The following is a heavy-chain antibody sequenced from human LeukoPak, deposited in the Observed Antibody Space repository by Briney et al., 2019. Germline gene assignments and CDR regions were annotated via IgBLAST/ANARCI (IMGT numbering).Heavy chain of an antibody. J-gene: IGHJ4*02. CDR3: ARVRRGSSSWYIGLYFDY. V-gene: IGHV1-18*01. CDR2: ISAYNGNT. CDR1: GYTFTSYG. D-gene: IGHD6-13*01. Sequence: ASVKVSCKASGYTFTSYGISWVRQAPGQGLEWMGWISAYNGNTNYAQKLQGRVTMTTDTSTSTAYMELRSLRSDDTAVYYCARVRRGSSSWYIGLYFDYWGQGTLVTVSS.